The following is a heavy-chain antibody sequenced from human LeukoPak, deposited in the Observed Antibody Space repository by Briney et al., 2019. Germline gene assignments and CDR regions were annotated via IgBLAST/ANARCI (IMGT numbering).Heavy chain of an antibody. D-gene: IGHD3-3*01. CDR3: AREITIFGTVMGFDN. CDR2: IYYSGST. CDR1: GDSISTGGYY. J-gene: IGHJ4*02. V-gene: IGHV4-31*03. Sequence: PSQTLSLTCTVSGDSISTGGYYWTWLRQHPGKGLEWIGYIYYSGSTDYNPSLRSRLNISIDTSKNQFSLKLTSVTAADTAVYYCAREITIFGTVMGFDNWGPGTVVTVSS.